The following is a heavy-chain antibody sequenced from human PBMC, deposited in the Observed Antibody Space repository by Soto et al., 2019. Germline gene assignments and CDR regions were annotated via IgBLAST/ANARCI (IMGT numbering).Heavy chain of an antibody. CDR2: INPSGGST. CDR1: GDTFTSYY. V-gene: IGHV1-46*01. CDR3: ARGRARGVESFDP. D-gene: IGHD3-3*01. Sequence: QVQLVQSGAEVKKPGASVKVSCKASGDTFTSYYMHWGRQAPGQGLEWMGIINPSGGSTSYAQKFQGRVTMTRDTSTSTVSMELSSLRSEDTAVYYCARGRARGVESFDPWGQGTLVTVSS. J-gene: IGHJ5*02.